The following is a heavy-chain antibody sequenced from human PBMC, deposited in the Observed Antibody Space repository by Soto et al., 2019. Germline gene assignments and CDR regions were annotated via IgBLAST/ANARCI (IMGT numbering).Heavy chain of an antibody. V-gene: IGHV4-4*02. D-gene: IGHD3-9*01. CDR1: GGSISSSNW. CDR3: ARVDYDILTGQLDAFDI. J-gene: IGHJ3*02. Sequence: QVQLQESGPGLVKPSGTLSLTCAVSGGSISSSNWWSWVRQPPGKGLEWIGEIYHSGSTNYNPSLKSRVTISVDKSTNQFPLKLSSVTAADTAVYYCARVDYDILTGQLDAFDIWGQGTMVTVSS. CDR2: IYHSGST.